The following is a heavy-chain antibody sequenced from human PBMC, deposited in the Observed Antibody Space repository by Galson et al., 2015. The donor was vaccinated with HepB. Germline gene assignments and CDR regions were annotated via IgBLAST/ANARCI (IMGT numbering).Heavy chain of an antibody. D-gene: IGHD3-3*01. V-gene: IGHV1-58*01. J-gene: IGHJ1*01. CDR2: IVVGSGNT. CDR1: GFTFTSSA. Sequence: SVKVSCKASGFTFTSSAVQWVRQARGQRLEWIGWIVVGSGNTNYAQKFQERVTITRDMSTSTAYMELSSLRSEDTAVYYCAAVGSGYFPDFQHWGQGTLVTVSS. CDR3: AAVGSGYFPDFQH.